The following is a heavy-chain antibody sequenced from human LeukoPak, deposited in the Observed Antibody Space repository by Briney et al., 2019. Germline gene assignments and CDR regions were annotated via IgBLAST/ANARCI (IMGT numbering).Heavy chain of an antibody. CDR1: GFTFSDYY. CDR2: ISSSGSTI. D-gene: IGHD2-21*01. CDR3: ARAPVTSCRGVDY. V-gene: IGHV3-11*01. Sequence: TPGGSLRLSCAASGFTFSDYYMSWIRQAPGKGLEWVSYISSSGSTIYYADSVKGRFTISRDNAKNSLYLQMNSLRAEDTAVYYCARAPVTSCRGVDYWGQGTLVTVSS. J-gene: IGHJ4*02.